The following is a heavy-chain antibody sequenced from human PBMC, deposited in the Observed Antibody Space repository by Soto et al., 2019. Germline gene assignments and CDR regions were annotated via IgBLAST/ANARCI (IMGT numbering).Heavy chain of an antibody. J-gene: IGHJ6*02. Sequence: QLQLQESGPGLVKPSETLSLTCTVSSAPVSSTTYTWGWIRQPPGKGLEWVASVYYGGRSYYNPTLNSRATPSVDTSKNQFPLKRTSVPAADPAVYYWARLNGYCVRGSCHGPYAMDVWGQGPTVTVSS. CDR3: ARLNGYCVRGSCHGPYAMDV. CDR2: VYYGGRS. CDR1: SAPVSSTTYT. V-gene: IGHV4-39*01. D-gene: IGHD2-15*01.